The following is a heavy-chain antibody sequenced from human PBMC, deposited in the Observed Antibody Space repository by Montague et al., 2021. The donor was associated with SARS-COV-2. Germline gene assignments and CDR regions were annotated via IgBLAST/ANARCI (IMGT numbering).Heavy chain of an antibody. J-gene: IGHJ4*02. V-gene: IGHV2-70*04. CDR1: GFSLSTSGMR. D-gene: IGHD3-9*01. CDR2: XDWDDDK. Sequence: PALVKPTQTLTLTCTFSGFSLSTSGMRASWIRQPPGKALERLARXDWDDDKFYSTSLKTRLTISKDTSKNQVVLTMTNMDPVDTATYYCARSYYDILTAYYTPFDYWGQGTLVTVSS. CDR3: ARSYYDILTAYYTPFDY.